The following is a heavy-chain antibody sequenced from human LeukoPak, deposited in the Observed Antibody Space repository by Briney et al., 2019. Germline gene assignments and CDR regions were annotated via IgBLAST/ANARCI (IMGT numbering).Heavy chain of an antibody. J-gene: IGHJ4*02. CDR3: ARGLDYGDYY. CDR2: INHSGST. D-gene: IGHD4-17*01. V-gene: IGHV4-34*01. CDR1: GGSISSYY. Sequence: SETLSLTCTVSGGSISSYYWSWIRQPPGKGLEWIGEINHSGSTNYSPSLKSRVTISVDTSENQFSLKLSSVTAADTAVYYCARGLDYGDYYWGQGTLVTVSS.